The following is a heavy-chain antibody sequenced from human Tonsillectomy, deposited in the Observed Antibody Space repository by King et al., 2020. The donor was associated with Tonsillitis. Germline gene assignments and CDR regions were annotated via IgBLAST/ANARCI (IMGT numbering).Heavy chain of an antibody. J-gene: IGHJ5*02. Sequence: VQLQESGPGLVKPSQTLSLTCAISGDSVSSNGAAWNWIRQSPSRGLEWLGRTYYRSEWYNDYAVSVKSRITINPDTSKNQFSLQLSSVTPEDTATYYCASDSSSWPKNWFDPGGQGTLLTVPS. CDR1: GDSVSSNGAA. CDR2: TYYRSEWYN. CDR3: ASDSSSWPKNWFDP. D-gene: IGHD6-13*01. V-gene: IGHV6-1*01.